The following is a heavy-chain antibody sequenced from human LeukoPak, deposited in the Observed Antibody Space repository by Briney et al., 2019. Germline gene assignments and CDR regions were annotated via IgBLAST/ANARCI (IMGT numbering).Heavy chain of an antibody. CDR3: ATDAGIVGAPSVRDV. J-gene: IGHJ6*04. CDR1: GYTFTDYY. CDR2: VDPEDGET. Sequence: ASVKVSCXVSGYTFTDYYMHWVQQAPGKGLEWMGLVDPEDGETIYAEKFQGRVTITADTSTDTAYMELSSLRSEDTAVYYCATDAGIVGAPSVRDVWGKGTTVTVSS. V-gene: IGHV1-69-2*01. D-gene: IGHD1-26*01.